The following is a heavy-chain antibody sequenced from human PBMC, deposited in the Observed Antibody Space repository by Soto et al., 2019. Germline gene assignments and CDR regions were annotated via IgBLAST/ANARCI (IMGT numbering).Heavy chain of an antibody. CDR1: GYSFTSHG. V-gene: IGHV1-18*01. CDR3: ARMVRGSNIDYYHDMDV. Sequence: QVQLVQSGAEVKKPGASVKVSCKASGYSFTSHGISWVRQAPGQGLEWMAWISASNGDTNYAQKFQGRVTVTTDTSTSTGYMDLRSLRSEDTAVYYCARMVRGSNIDYYHDMDVWGKGTTVTVSS. CDR2: ISASNGDT. D-gene: IGHD3-10*01. J-gene: IGHJ6*03.